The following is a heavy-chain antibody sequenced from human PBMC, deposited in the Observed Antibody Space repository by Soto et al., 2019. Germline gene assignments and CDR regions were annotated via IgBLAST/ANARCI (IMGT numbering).Heavy chain of an antibody. J-gene: IGHJ4*02. CDR2: ISYDGNKK. CDR1: GFTFVTYA. D-gene: IGHD6-13*01. CDR3: ARDPAYSRKDYYFDD. V-gene: IGHV3-30-3*01. Sequence: QVQLVESGGGVVQPGRSLRLSCAASGFTFVTYAMHWVRQAPGKGLEWVAVISYDGNKKYYADSVKGRFTISRDNSKNTLYLQMNSLRGEDTAVYFCARDPAYSRKDYYFDDWGQGTLVTVSS.